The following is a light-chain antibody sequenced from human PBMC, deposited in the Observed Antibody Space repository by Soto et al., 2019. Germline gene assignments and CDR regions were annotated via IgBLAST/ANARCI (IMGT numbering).Light chain of an antibody. J-gene: IGKJ5*01. CDR1: QSVSSY. CDR3: QQRSNWPPEIT. CDR2: DAS. V-gene: IGKV3-11*01. Sequence: EIVLTPYPATPAFSPGERATLFCRALQSVSSYLAWYQQKPGQAPRLLIYDASNRATGIPARFSGSGSGTDFTLTISSLEPEDFAVYYCQQRSNWPPEITFGQGTRLEI.